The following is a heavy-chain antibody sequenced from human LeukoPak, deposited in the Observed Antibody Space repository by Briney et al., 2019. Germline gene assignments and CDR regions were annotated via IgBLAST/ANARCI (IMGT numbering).Heavy chain of an antibody. CDR3: ARGSYGDYEY. J-gene: IGHJ4*02. CDR2: ISSDSRYI. V-gene: IGHV3-21*01. CDR1: GFTFSTYT. D-gene: IGHD4-17*01. Sequence: GGSLRLSCAASGFTFSTYTMNWVRQAPGKGLEWVSSISSDSRYIYYVDSVKGRFIISRDNAKNSLYLQMNSLRAEDTAVYYCARGSYGDYEYWGQGTLVTVS.